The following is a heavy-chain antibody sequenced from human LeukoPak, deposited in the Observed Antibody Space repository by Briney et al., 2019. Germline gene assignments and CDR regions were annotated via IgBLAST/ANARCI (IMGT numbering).Heavy chain of an antibody. CDR3: ARALDITGTNGYDY. J-gene: IGHJ4*02. V-gene: IGHV3-43D*03. D-gene: IGHD1-20*01. CDR2: ISWDGGST. CDR1: GFTFDDYA. Sequence: GGSLRLSCAASGFTFDDYAMHWARQGPGKGLEWVSLISWDGGSTYYADSMKGRFTISRDNSKNSLYLQMNSLRAEDTALYYCARALDITGTNGYDYWGQGTLVTVSS.